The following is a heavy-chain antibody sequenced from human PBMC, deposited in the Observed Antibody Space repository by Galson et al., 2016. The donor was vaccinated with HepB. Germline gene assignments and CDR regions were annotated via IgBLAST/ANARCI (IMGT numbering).Heavy chain of an antibody. CDR3: ATSPRNDYGGAWYFDL. V-gene: IGHV3-30-3*01. CDR1: GFTFSSYA. CDR2: ISYDGSNK. J-gene: IGHJ2*01. D-gene: IGHD4-17*01. Sequence: SLRLSCAASGFTFSSYAMHWVRQAPGKGLEWVAVISYDGSNKYYADSVKGRFTISRDNDKNSLYLQMNSLRDEDTAVYYCATSPRNDYGGAWYFDLWGRGTLVAVSS.